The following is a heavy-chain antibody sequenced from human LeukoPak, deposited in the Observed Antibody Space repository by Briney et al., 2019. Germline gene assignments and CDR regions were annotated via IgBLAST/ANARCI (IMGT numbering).Heavy chain of an antibody. CDR2: IYYSGST. Sequence: PSETLSLTCTVSDGSINIDTYYWSWIRQPAGKGLEWIGYIYYSGSTNYNPSLKSRVTMSIDTSKSQFSLKLSSVTAADTAVYYCAATRPGSWYGIWFDPWGQGTLVTVSS. V-gene: IGHV4-61*10. CDR3: AATRPGSWYGIWFDP. CDR1: DGSINIDTYY. D-gene: IGHD6-13*01. J-gene: IGHJ5*02.